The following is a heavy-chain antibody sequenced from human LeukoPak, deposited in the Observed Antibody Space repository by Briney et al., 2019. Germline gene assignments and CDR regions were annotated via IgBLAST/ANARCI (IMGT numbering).Heavy chain of an antibody. CDR1: GYTFTSYG. Sequence: ASVKVSCKASGYTFTSYGISWVRQAPGQGLEWMGWISTYNGNTNYAQKLQGRVTMTTDTSTSTDYMELRSLRSDDTAVYYCAREWLMMNFDYWGQGTLVTVSS. V-gene: IGHV1-18*01. J-gene: IGHJ4*02. CDR2: ISTYNGNT. CDR3: AREWLMMNFDY. D-gene: IGHD5-24*01.